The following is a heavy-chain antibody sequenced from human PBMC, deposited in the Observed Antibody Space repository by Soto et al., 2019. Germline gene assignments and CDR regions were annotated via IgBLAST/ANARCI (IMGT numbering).Heavy chain of an antibody. Sequence: GASVKVSCKASGYTFTSYAMHWVRQAPGQRLEWMGGIIPIFGTANYAQKFQGRVTITADESTSTAYMELSSLRSEDTAVYYCARVRITIFGVVIYYYGMDVWGQGTTVTVSS. CDR2: IIPIFGTA. CDR1: GYTFTSYA. V-gene: IGHV1-69*13. D-gene: IGHD3-3*01. J-gene: IGHJ6*02. CDR3: ARVRITIFGVVIYYYGMDV.